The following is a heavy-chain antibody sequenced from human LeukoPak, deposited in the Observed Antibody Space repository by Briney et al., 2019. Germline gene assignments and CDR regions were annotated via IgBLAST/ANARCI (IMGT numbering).Heavy chain of an antibody. D-gene: IGHD3-3*01. CDR3: VRGSLASGVVVYYYYYLDV. V-gene: IGHV3-48*01. CDR1: GFNYSSYT. CDR2: ISASRDIT. Sequence: GGSLRLSCAASGFNYSSYTMNWVRQAPGMGLEWLSYISASRDITYYADSVKGRFTISRDNAKNSLYLRMNSLRAEDAAVYYCVRGSLASGVVVYYYYYLDVWGKGTTVTVSS. J-gene: IGHJ6*03.